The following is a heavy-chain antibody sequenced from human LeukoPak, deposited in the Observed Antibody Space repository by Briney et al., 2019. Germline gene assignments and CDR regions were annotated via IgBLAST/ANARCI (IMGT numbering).Heavy chain of an antibody. CDR1: GFTFSSYA. CDR2: IKSKTDGGTT. Sequence: GGSLRLSCAASGFTFSSYAMSWVRQAPGKGLEWVGRIKSKTDGGTTDYAAPVKGRFTISRDDSKNTLYLQMNSLKTEDTAVYYCTQYTYGFFKYWGQGILVSVSS. V-gene: IGHV3-15*01. J-gene: IGHJ4*02. CDR3: TQYTYGFFKY. D-gene: IGHD5-18*01.